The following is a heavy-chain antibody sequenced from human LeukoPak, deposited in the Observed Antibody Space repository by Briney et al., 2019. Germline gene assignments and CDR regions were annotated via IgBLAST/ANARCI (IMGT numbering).Heavy chain of an antibody. CDR1: GLTFSSYA. Sequence: GGSLRLSCAASGLTFSSYAMSWVRQAPGKGLEWVSAISGSGGSTYYADPVKGRFNISRDNSKNTLYLQMNSLRAEDTAVYYCAAQWLLHGAFDIWGQGTMVTVSS. D-gene: IGHD6-19*01. V-gene: IGHV3-23*01. CDR3: AAQWLLHGAFDI. J-gene: IGHJ3*02. CDR2: ISGSGGST.